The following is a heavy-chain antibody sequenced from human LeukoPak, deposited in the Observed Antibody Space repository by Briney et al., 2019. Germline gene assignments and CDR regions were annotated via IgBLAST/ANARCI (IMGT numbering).Heavy chain of an antibody. CDR2: ISSSDSTI. CDR1: GFTFSSYS. Sequence: PGGSLRLSCAASGFTFSSYSMNWVRQAPGKGLEWVSYISSSDSTIYYADSVKGRFTISRDNAKNSLYLQMNSLRAEDTAVYYCARYCSGGSCYGNYFDYWGQGTLVTVSS. D-gene: IGHD2-15*01. CDR3: ARYCSGGSCYGNYFDY. V-gene: IGHV3-48*04. J-gene: IGHJ4*02.